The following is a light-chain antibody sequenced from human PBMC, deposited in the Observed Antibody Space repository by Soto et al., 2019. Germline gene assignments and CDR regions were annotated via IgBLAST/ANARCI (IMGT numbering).Light chain of an antibody. CDR2: GAS. Sequence: IVMTQSPPTLSVSPGEEATLACRASQSLRSNLAWYQQKPGQAPRLLIYGASRTAFGIPDRFSGSASGTDFTLTIVRLEPEDSAVYFCHQYGSAPYTFGQGTRLEIK. J-gene: IGKJ2*01. CDR3: HQYGSAPYT. CDR1: QSLRSN. V-gene: IGKV3-20*01.